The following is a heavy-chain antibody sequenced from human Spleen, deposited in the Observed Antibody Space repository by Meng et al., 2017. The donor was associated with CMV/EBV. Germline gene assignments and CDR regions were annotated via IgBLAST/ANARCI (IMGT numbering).Heavy chain of an antibody. Sequence: GESLKISCAASGFTFIHYEMDWVRQAPGKGLEWISYISSAGETAHYADSVKGRFTISRDNAKNSLYLEMNGLGAYDSAVYYCARGRPISQEGGQVLDYWGQGTLVTVSS. J-gene: IGHJ4*02. D-gene: IGHD3-16*01. CDR2: ISSAGETA. CDR1: GFTFIHYE. CDR3: ARGRPISQEGGQVLDY. V-gene: IGHV3-48*03.